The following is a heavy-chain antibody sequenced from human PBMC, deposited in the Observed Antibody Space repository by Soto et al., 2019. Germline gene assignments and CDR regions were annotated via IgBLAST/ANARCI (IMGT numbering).Heavy chain of an antibody. CDR3: ARDRVGVTDFDY. CDR2: IYYTGTT. CDR1: GGSISNYY. Sequence: QVQLQESGPGLVKPSETLSLTCTVSGGSISNYYWSWIRQPPGKGLEWIGYIYYTGTTKYNPALQSRVTISVDTSKNQFSLKLSSVTTADTAVFYCARDRVGVTDFDYWGQGPLVTVSS. J-gene: IGHJ4*02. D-gene: IGHD1-26*01. V-gene: IGHV4-59*13.